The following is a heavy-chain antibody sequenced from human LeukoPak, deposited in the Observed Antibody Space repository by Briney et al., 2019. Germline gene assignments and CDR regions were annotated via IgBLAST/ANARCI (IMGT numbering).Heavy chain of an antibody. Sequence: GGSLRLSCTASGFTFSSCSMNWVRQAPGKGLEWVSSISSSGADRYHADSVKGRFSISRDNAKNSLYLQMSSVRAEDTAIYYCAFSNNFNYWGRGTLVTVSS. CDR1: GFTFSSCS. V-gene: IGHV3-21*01. D-gene: IGHD3-3*02. J-gene: IGHJ4*02. CDR3: AFSNNFNY. CDR2: ISSSGADR.